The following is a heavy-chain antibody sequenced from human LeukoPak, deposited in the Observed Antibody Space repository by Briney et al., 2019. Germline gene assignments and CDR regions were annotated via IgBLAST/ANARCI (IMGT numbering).Heavy chain of an antibody. CDR2: ISGGGETT. CDR1: GFTCNNYD. Sequence: GGSLRLSCAASGFTCNNYDMNWLRQAPGKGLEWVSYISGGGETTYYADSAKGRFTISRDNSQNTLYLQMNSLRAEDTAVYYCARYYADYVGYFFFDYWGQGTLVTVSS. CDR3: ARYYADYVGYFFFDY. J-gene: IGHJ4*02. D-gene: IGHD4-17*01. V-gene: IGHV3-23*01.